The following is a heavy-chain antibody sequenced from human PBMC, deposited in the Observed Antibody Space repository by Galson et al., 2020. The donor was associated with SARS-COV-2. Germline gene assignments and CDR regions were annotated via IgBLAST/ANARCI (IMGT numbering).Heavy chain of an antibody. CDR3: ASTLSATPGGDY. CDR1: GFTFSRYW. V-gene: IGHV3-7*01. CDR2: IKQDGSEK. D-gene: IGHD2-15*01. Sequence: GGSLRLSCAASGFTFSRYWMSWVRQAPGQGLEWLANIKQDGSEKYYVDSVKGRFTISRDNTRNSLYLHINSLRAEDTAVYYCASTLSATPGGDYWGQGTLVTVSS. J-gene: IGHJ4*02.